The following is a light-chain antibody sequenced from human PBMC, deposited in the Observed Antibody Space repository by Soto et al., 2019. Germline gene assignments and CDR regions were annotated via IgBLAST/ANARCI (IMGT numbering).Light chain of an antibody. CDR3: QSFDNRLSAWV. CDR2: DNT. CDR1: SSNIGAGYD. V-gene: IGLV1-40*01. Sequence: QSVLTQPPSVSGAPGQRVTISCSGSSSNIGAGYDVQWYQQLPGTAPKLLISDNTNRPSGVPDRFSGSKSGTSASLAVTGLQPEDEADYYCQSFDNRLSAWVFGGGTKLTVL. J-gene: IGLJ3*02.